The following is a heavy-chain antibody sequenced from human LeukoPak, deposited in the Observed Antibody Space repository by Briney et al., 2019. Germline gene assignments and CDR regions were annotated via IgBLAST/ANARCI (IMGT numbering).Heavy chain of an antibody. Sequence: GGSLRLSCAASGFTFSHFWMYWVRQAPGKGLEWVANIKQDGSEIHYVDSVKGRFTISRDNARQSLYLQMNSLRAEDTAFYYCARGFLRDDYNYWYIDLWGRGTLVTVSS. D-gene: IGHD5-24*01. CDR1: GFTFSHFW. CDR2: IKQDGSEI. CDR3: ARGFLRDDYNYWYIDL. J-gene: IGHJ2*01. V-gene: IGHV3-7*01.